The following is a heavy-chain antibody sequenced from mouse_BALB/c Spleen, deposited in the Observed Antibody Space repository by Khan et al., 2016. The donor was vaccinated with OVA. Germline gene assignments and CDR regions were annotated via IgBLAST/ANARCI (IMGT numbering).Heavy chain of an antibody. J-gene: IGHJ3*01. D-gene: IGHD2-14*01. V-gene: IGHV1-4*01. CDR2: INPSNDYT. Sequence: QVQLKQSGAELARPGASVKMSCKASGYTFTSYTIHWIKQRPGQGLEWIGYINPSNDYTNYNQKFKDKATLTADKSSTTAYMQLSSLTSDDSAVYYCARAGAYYRNDGWFAYGGQGTLVTVSA. CDR1: GYTFTSYT. CDR3: ARAGAYYRNDGWFAY.